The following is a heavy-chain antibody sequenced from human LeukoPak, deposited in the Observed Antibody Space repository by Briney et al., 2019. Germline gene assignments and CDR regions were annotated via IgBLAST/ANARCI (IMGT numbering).Heavy chain of an antibody. CDR3: ARSGMAVAATPWD. J-gene: IGHJ1*01. CDR1: GFTFSAYG. CDR2: INQDGSAK. Sequence: GESLKISCVASGFTFSAYGMQWVRQAPGRGLEWVAHINQDGSAKYSVDSVRGRFTISRDNVKNSLFLQLNILRAEDTAVYYCARSGMAVAATPWDWGQGTLVTVSS. V-gene: IGHV3-7*05. D-gene: IGHD6-19*01.